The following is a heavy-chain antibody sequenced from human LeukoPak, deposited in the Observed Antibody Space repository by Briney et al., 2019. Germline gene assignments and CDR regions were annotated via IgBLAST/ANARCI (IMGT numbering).Heavy chain of an antibody. CDR1: GFTFSTYG. CDR3: VRDPRGSYPFDY. V-gene: IGHV3-48*04. CDR2: ISSSGDAI. D-gene: IGHD1-26*01. J-gene: IGHJ4*02. Sequence: GGSLRLSCAASGFTFSTYGISWVRQAPGKGLEWVSYISSSGDAIYSADSVKGRFTISRDNAKDSLYLQMDSLRAEDTAVYYCVRDPRGSYPFDYWGQGSLVTVSS.